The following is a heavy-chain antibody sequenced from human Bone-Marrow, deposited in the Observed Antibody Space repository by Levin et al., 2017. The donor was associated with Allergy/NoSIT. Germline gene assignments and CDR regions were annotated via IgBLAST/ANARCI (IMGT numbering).Heavy chain of an antibody. D-gene: IGHD2-15*01. Sequence: SVKVSCKASGGTFSSSYTISWLRQAPGQGLEWMGRIIPFLDKVKYAQKFQGRVTITADKSTTTVYMELSGLRSDDTAVYFCARGVAGSLEYFQYWGQGTQVTVSS. CDR1: GGTFSSSYT. CDR2: IIPFLDKV. CDR3: ARGVAGSLEYFQY. V-gene: IGHV1-69*08. J-gene: IGHJ1*01.